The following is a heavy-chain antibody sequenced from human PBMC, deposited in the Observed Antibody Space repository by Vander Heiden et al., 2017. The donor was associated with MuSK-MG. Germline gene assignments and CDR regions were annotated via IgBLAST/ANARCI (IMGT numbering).Heavy chain of an antibody. CDR1: GGSVRSGSYY. CDR3: ARGIWYYYGAGSYYYYYGMDV. J-gene: IGHJ6*02. D-gene: IGHD3-10*01. V-gene: IGHV4-61*01. Sequence: QLQLQESGPGLVKPSETLSLTCTVSGGSVRSGSYYWRWIRQPPGKGLEWIGYIYYSGSTNYNPSLKSRVTIAVDTSKNQFSLKLSSVTAADTAVYYCARGIWYYYGAGSYYYYYGMDVWGQGTTDTVSS. CDR2: IYYSGST.